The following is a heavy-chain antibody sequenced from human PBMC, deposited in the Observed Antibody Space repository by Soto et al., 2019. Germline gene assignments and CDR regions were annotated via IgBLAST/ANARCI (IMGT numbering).Heavy chain of an antibody. J-gene: IGHJ5*02. D-gene: IGHD6-13*01. CDR1: GGSITSSSYY. CDR3: ARSAAAGTGWFDP. CDR2: IYYSGST. Sequence: SETLSLTCTVSGGSITSSSYYWGWIRQPPGKGLEWIGSIYYSGSTYYNPSLKSRVTISVDTSKNQFSLKLSSVTAADTAVYYCARSAAAGTGWFDPWGQGTLVTVSS. V-gene: IGHV4-39*07.